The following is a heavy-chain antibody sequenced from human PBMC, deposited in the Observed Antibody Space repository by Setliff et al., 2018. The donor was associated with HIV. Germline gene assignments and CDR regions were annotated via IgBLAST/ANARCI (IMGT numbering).Heavy chain of an antibody. CDR2: IGTGGDT. CDR1: GFAFSDYD. J-gene: IGHJ6*02. D-gene: IGHD6-13*01. V-gene: IGHV3-13*01. CDR3: TRDCRVGWVFTYGMAV. Sequence: GGSLRLSCATSGFAFSDYDFHWVRQVTGEGLEWVSAIGTGGDTYYADSVKGRFTISRENAKNSLYLQMNNVRAGDTAVYYCTRDCRVGWVFTYGMAVWGQGTLVTVSS.